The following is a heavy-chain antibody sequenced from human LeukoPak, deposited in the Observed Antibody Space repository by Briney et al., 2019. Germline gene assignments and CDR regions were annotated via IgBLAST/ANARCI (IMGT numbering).Heavy chain of an antibody. CDR3: ARDMSTAMVYDAFDI. V-gene: IGHV3-30-3*01. D-gene: IGHD5-18*01. CDR2: ISYDGSDR. CDR1: GFTFSTYL. J-gene: IGHJ3*02. Sequence: GGSLRLSCAASGFTFSTYLMHWVRQAPGKGLEWVAVISYDGSDRQYADSVKGRFTISRDNSKNTLYLQMNSLRAEDTAVYYCARDMSTAMVYDAFDIWGQGTMVIVSS.